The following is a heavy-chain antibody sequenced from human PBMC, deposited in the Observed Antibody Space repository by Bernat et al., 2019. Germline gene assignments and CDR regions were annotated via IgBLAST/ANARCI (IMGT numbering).Heavy chain of an antibody. CDR2: IESKTDGGTT. CDR1: GFTFSNAW. Sequence: EVQLVESGGGLVKPGGSLRLSCAASGFTFSNAWMNWVRQAPGKGLEWVGRIESKTDGGTTDYAAPVKGRFTISRDDSKNTLYLQMNSLKTEDTAVYYCTTDGVVWGAFDIWGQGTMVTVSS. D-gene: IGHD3-16*01. J-gene: IGHJ3*02. CDR3: TTDGVVWGAFDI. V-gene: IGHV3-15*07.